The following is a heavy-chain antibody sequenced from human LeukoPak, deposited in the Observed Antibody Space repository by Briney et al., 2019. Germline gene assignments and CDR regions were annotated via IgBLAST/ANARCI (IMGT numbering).Heavy chain of an antibody. CDR2: IWYDGSNK. CDR3: AIDVGSYSRPLNWFDL. D-gene: IGHD6-13*01. Sequence: GRSLRLSCAASGFTFSSYGMHWVGQAAGKGMGWVEVIWYDGSNKYYADSVTRRFTISRDNSKNTLYLQMNSLRAEDTAVYYCAIDVGSYSRPLNWFDLWGQGTLVTVSS. J-gene: IGHJ5*02. CDR1: GFTFSSYG. V-gene: IGHV3-33*01.